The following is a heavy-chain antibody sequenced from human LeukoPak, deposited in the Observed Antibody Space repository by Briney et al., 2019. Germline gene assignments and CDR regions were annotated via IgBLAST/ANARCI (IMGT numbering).Heavy chain of an antibody. CDR2: IRYDGSNK. D-gene: IGHD3-10*01. CDR3: AKPQQDYYGSGSYKNYGMDV. J-gene: IGHJ6*02. CDR1: GFTFSSYG. V-gene: IGHV3-30*02. Sequence: GGSLRLSCAASGFTFSSYGMHWVRQAPGKGLEWVAFIRYDGSNKYYADSVKGRFTISRDTSKNTVYLQMNSLGAEDTAVYYCAKPQQDYYGSGSYKNYGMDVWGQGTTVTVAS.